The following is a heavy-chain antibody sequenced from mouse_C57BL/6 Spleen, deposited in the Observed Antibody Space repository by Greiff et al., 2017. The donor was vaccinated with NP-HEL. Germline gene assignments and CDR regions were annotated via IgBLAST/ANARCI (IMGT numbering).Heavy chain of an antibody. J-gene: IGHJ1*03. V-gene: IGHV1-61*01. CDR2: IYPSDSET. D-gene: IGHD2-2*01. CDR1: GYTFTSYW. CDR3: ARDGYDWYFDV. Sequence: VQLQQSGAELVRPGSSVKLSCKASGYTFTSYWMDWVKQRPGQGLEWIGNIYPSDSETHYNQKFKDKATLTVDKSSSTAYMQLSSLTSEDSAVYYCARDGYDWYFDVWGTGTTVTVSS.